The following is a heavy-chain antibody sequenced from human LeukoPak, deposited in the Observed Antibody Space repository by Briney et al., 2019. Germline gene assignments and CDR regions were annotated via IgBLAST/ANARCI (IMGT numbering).Heavy chain of an antibody. V-gene: IGHV4-38-2*02. CDR3: ARIRQQLVYWFDP. D-gene: IGHD6-13*01. J-gene: IGHJ5*02. CDR1: GYSISSGYY. Sequence: SETLSLTCTVSGYSISSGYYWGWIRQPPGKGLEWIGSIYYSGSTYYNPSLKSRVTISVDTSKNQFSLKLSSVTAADMAVYYCARIRQQLVYWFDPWGQGTLVTVSS. CDR2: IYYSGST.